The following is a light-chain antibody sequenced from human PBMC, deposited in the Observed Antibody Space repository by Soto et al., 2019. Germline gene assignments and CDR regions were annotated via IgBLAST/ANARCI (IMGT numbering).Light chain of an antibody. CDR2: KAS. CDR1: QNINRW. J-gene: IGKJ4*01. V-gene: IGKV1-5*03. CDR3: LQYNVYPLS. Sequence: DIQMTQSPSTLSASVGDRVTITCRARQNINRWLAWYQQRPGKAPNLLIHKASTLEVGVPSRFSSSASGTEFTLTISSLQPDDFAVYFCLQYNVYPLSFGGGTKVDIK.